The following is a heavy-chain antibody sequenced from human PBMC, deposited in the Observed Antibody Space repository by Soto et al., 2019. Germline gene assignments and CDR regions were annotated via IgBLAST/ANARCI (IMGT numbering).Heavy chain of an antibody. D-gene: IGHD2-15*01. CDR2: INAGNGNT. V-gene: IGHV1-3*01. CDR3: AREVARGFVDY. Sequence: SVKVSCEASGYTFTSYAMHWVRQAPGQRLEWMGWINAGNGNTKYSQKFQGRVTITRDTSASTAYMELSSLRSEDTAVYYCAREVARGFVDYWGQGTLVTVSS. J-gene: IGHJ4*02. CDR1: GYTFTSYA.